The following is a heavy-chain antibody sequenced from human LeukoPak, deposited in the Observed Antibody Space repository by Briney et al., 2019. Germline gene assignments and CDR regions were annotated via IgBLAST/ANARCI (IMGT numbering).Heavy chain of an antibody. J-gene: IGHJ4*02. D-gene: IGHD1-26*01. CDR3: ARDGGPYSGSYIAY. CDR2: ISDTGRLS. Sequence: GGSLRLSCAASGFTFSSSAMSWVRQAPGKGLEWVAAISDTGRLSYCADSVNGRFTISRDNSKNTLSLQMNSLRAADTAVYYCARDGGPYSGSYIAYWGQGTLVTVSS. V-gene: IGHV3-23*01. CDR1: GFTFSSSA.